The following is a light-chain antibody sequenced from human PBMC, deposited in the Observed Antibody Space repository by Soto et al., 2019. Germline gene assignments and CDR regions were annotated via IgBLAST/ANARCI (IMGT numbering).Light chain of an antibody. CDR1: ISDVIGYNF. CDR3: SSYTSSNTYV. Sequence: QSALTQPASVSGSPGQSITISCTGTISDVIGYNFVSWYQQYPGEAPKLMIYDVSNRPSGVSNRFSGSKSGNTASLTISGLQAEDEADYYCSSYTSSNTYVFGTGTKVTVL. CDR2: DVS. J-gene: IGLJ1*01. V-gene: IGLV2-14*03.